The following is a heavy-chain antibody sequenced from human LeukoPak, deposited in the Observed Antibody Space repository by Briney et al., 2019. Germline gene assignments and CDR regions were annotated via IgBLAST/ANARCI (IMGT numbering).Heavy chain of an antibody. D-gene: IGHD3-22*01. CDR2: IRYDGSNK. CDR3: AKPISFGSSGYYFDY. Sequence: SGGSLRLSCAASGFTFSSYGMHWVRQAPGRGLEWVAFIRYDGSNKYYADSVKGRFTISRDNSKNTLYLQMNSLRAEDTAVYYCAKPISFGSSGYYFDYWGQGTLVTVSS. J-gene: IGHJ4*02. V-gene: IGHV3-30*02. CDR1: GFTFSSYG.